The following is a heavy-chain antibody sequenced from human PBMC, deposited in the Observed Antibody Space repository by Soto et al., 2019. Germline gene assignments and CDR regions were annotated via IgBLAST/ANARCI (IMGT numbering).Heavy chain of an antibody. V-gene: IGHV4-61*01. D-gene: IGHD5-18*01. J-gene: IGHJ4*02. CDR2: IYNSGST. CDR1: GGSVSSGSYY. Sequence: PSETLSLTCTVSGGSVSSGSYYWSWIRQPPGKGLEWIGYIYNSGSTNYNPSLKSRVTISVDTSKNQFSLKLSSVTAADTAVYYCARRYSYGHFDYWGQGTLVTVSS. CDR3: ARRYSYGHFDY.